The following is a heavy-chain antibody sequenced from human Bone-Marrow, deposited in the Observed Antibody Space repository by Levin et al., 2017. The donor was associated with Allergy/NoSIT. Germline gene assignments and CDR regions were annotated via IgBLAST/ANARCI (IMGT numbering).Heavy chain of an antibody. CDR1: EFTFSSYS. CDR2: INEVSSYL. V-gene: IGHV3-21*01. J-gene: IGHJ2*01. Sequence: KAGGSLRLSCAASEFTFSSYSFIWVRQAPGEGLEWVSSINEVSSYLYYIDAVKGRFTISRDDAKNSLHLQMTSLRVEDTGIYYCARLRFIAAGNWYFDLWGRGTLVTVSS. CDR3: ARLRFIAAGNWYFDL. D-gene: IGHD5-12*01.